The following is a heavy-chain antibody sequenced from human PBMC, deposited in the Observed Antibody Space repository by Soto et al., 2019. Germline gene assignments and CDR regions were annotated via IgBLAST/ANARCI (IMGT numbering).Heavy chain of an antibody. CDR1: GGCMSSSNW. V-gene: IGHV4-4*02. CDR2: IYYNGST. Sequence: PSETLSLTCAVSGGCMSSSNWWSWVRHPPGKGLEWIGHIYYNGSTNFNASLKSRVTISVDTSKNQFSLKLSSLTAADTAVYYCACLGYRYGLPDYWGQGTLVTVSS. D-gene: IGHD5-18*01. CDR3: ACLGYRYGLPDY. J-gene: IGHJ4*02.